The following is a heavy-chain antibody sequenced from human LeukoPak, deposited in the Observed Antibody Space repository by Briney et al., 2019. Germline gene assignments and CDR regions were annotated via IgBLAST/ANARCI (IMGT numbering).Heavy chain of an antibody. CDR1: GFTFSSYG. CDR3: APQQLPYYYGMDV. V-gene: IGHV3-33*01. D-gene: IGHD6-13*01. J-gene: IGHJ6*02. CDR2: IWYDGSNK. Sequence: GGSLRLSCAASGFTFSSYGMHWVRQAPGKGLEWVAVIWYDGSNKYYADSVKGRFTISRDNSKNTLYLQMNGLRAEDTAVYSCAPQQLPYYYGMDVWGQGTRVTVSS.